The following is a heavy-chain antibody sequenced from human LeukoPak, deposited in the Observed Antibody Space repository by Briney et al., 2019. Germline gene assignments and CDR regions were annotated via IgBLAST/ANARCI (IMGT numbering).Heavy chain of an antibody. D-gene: IGHD3-10*01. Sequence: ASVKVSCKASGYTFTSYGISWVRQAPGQGLEWMGWISAYNGDTNYAQKLQGRVTMTTDTSTSTAYMELRSLRSDDTAVYYCARVTDYYGSVAFDYWGQGTLVTVSS. CDR3: ARVTDYYGSVAFDY. CDR2: ISAYNGDT. CDR1: GYTFTSYG. J-gene: IGHJ4*02. V-gene: IGHV1-18*01.